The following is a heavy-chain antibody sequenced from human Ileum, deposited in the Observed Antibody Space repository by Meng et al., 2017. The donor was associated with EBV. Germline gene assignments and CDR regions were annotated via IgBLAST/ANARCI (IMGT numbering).Heavy chain of an antibody. Sequence: QLALEVSGPGVVKPSGTLSLTCAVSGGSISSSNWGSWVRQPPGKGLEWIGEIYHSGSTNYNPSLKSRVTISVDKSKNQFSLNLSSVTAADTAVYYCARVGQWLPVDYWGQGTLVTVSS. CDR2: IYHSGST. J-gene: IGHJ4*02. D-gene: IGHD6-19*01. V-gene: IGHV4-4*02. CDR1: GGSISSSNW. CDR3: ARVGQWLPVDY.